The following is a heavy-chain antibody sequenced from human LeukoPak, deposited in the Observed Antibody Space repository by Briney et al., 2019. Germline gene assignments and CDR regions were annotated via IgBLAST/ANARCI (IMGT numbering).Heavy chain of an antibody. J-gene: IGHJ6*02. CDR3: ARLSCSSTSCYTGVYYYGMGV. CDR1: GYSFTSYW. V-gene: IGHV5-51*01. CDR2: IYPGDSDT. D-gene: IGHD2-2*02. Sequence: GESLKISCKGSGYSFTSYWIGWVRQMPGKGLEWMGIIYPGDSDTRYSPSFQGQVTISADKSISTAYLQWSSLKASDTAMYYCARLSCSSTSCYTGVYYYGMGVWGQGTTVTVSS.